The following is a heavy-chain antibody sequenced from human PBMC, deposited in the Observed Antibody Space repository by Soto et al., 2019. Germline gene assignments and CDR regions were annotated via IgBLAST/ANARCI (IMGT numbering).Heavy chain of an antibody. J-gene: IGHJ4*02. CDR3: AKASSRGSYYFDY. CDR1: GFTFSSYA. D-gene: IGHD1-26*01. V-gene: IGHV3-23*01. Sequence: EVQLLESGGGLVQPGGSLRLSCAASGFTFSSYAMSCVRQAPGKGLEWVSAISRSGDSTYYADSVKGRFTISRDNSKNALYVQMNSLRADDTAVYYCAKASSRGSYYFDYWVQGTLVTVSS. CDR2: ISRSGDST.